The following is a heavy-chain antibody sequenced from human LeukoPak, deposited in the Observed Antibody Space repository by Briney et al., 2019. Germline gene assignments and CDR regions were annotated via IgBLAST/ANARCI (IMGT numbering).Heavy chain of an antibody. CDR1: GGSISSYY. CDR3: ARHHSGSYHWYFDL. Sequence: SETLSLTCTVSGGSISSYYWSWIRQPPGKGLEWIGYIYYSGSTNYNPSLKSRVTISVDASKNQFSLKLSSVTAADTAVYYCARHHSGSYHWYFDLWGRGTLVTVSS. V-gene: IGHV4-59*08. D-gene: IGHD1-26*01. J-gene: IGHJ2*01. CDR2: IYYSGST.